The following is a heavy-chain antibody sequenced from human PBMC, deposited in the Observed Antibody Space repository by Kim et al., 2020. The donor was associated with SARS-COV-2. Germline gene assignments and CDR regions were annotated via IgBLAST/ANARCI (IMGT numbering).Heavy chain of an antibody. CDR3: ARSMGGSWTLNHDAFDI. Sequence: VKGRFTISRDNAKNSLYLQMNSLRAEDTAVYYCARSMGGSWTLNHDAFDIWGQGTMVTVSS. D-gene: IGHD1-26*01. V-gene: IGHV3-21*01. J-gene: IGHJ3*02.